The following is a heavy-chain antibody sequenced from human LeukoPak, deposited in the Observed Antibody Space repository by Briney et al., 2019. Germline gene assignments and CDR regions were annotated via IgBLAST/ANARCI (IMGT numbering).Heavy chain of an antibody. CDR2: IYPGDSDT. D-gene: IGHD2-15*01. V-gene: IGHV5-51*01. J-gene: IGHJ3*02. Sequence: GESLKISCNGSGYSFTSYWIGWVRQMPGKGLEWMGIIYPGDSDTRYSPSFQGQVTMSADKSISTAYLQWSSLKASDTAMYYCARSPTHCSGGSCYLDAFDIWGQGTMVTVSS. CDR1: GYSFTSYW. CDR3: ARSPTHCSGGSCYLDAFDI.